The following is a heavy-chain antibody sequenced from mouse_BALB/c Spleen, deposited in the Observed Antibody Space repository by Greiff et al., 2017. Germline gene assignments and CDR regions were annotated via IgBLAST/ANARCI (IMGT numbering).Heavy chain of an antibody. D-gene: IGHD2-10*02. CDR1: GYTFTDYN. Sequence: VQLQQSGPELVKPGASVKIPCKASGYTFTDYNMDWVKQSHGKSLEWIGDINPNNGGTNYNQKFKGKATLTVDKSSSTAYMELRSLTSEDTAVYYCARSGYDSWFAYWGQGTLVTVSA. V-gene: IGHV1-18*01. CDR2: INPNNGGT. CDR3: ARSGYDSWFAY. J-gene: IGHJ3*01.